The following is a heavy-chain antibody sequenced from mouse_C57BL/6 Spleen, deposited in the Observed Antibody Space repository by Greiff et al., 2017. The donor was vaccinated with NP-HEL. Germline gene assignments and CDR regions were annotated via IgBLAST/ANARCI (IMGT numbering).Heavy chain of an antibody. CDR2: ISYDGSN. V-gene: IGHV3-6*01. CDR1: GYSITSGYY. Sequence: EVQLVESGPGLVKPSQSLSLTCSVTGYSITSGYYWNWIRQFPGNKLEWMGYISYDGSNHYNASLKNQLSITRETSKNQFFLKLNSVTTEDTDTYDYAREERGWLLRFAYWGQGTLVTVSA. J-gene: IGHJ3*01. D-gene: IGHD2-3*01. CDR3: AREERGWLLRFAY.